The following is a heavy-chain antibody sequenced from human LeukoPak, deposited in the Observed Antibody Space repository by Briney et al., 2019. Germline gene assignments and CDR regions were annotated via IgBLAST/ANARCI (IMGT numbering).Heavy chain of an antibody. V-gene: IGHV4-34*01. CDR2: INHSGST. CDR1: GGSFSGYY. D-gene: IGHD3-10*01. Sequence: SETLSLTCAVYGGSFSGYYWSWIRQPPGKGLEWIGEINHSGSTNYNPSLKSRVTIPVDTSKNQFSLKLSSVTAADTAVYYCARERGYYYGSGSYYNGYYYYYGMDVWGQGTTVTVSS. J-gene: IGHJ6*02. CDR3: ARERGYYYGSGSYYNGYYYYYGMDV.